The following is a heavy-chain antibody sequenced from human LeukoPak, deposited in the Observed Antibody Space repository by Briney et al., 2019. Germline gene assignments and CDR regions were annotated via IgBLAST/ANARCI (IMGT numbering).Heavy chain of an antibody. CDR3: AKGGSGELYLDAFDI. V-gene: IGHV3-64D*06. D-gene: IGHD3-16*01. CDR2: TDTKGGST. Sequence: GGSLRLSCAASGFTVSSNYMSWVRQAPGKGLEYVASTDTKGGSTYYADSVKGRVTISRDNPKNTLHLEMSNLRTEDTAVYYCAKGGSGELYLDAFDIWGQGTMVTVSS. CDR1: GFTVSSNY. J-gene: IGHJ3*02.